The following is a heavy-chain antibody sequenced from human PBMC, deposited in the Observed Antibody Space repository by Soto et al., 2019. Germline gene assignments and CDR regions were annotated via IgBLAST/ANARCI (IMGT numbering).Heavy chain of an antibody. CDR2: IKSKTDGGTT. CDR3: TTDSSGWYDSYFDY. D-gene: IGHD6-19*01. J-gene: IGHJ4*02. V-gene: IGHV3-15*07. CDR1: GFTFSNAW. Sequence: GGSLRLSCAASGFTFSNAWMNWVRQAPGKGLEWVGRIKSKTDGGTTDYAAPVKGRVTISRDDSKNTLYLQMNSLKTEDTAVYYCTTDSSGWYDSYFDYWGQGTLVTVSS.